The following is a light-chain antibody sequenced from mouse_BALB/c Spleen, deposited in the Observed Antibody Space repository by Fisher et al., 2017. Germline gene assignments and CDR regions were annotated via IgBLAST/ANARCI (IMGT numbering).Light chain of an antibody. J-gene: IGKJ5*01. Sequence: IVITQSPAIMSASLGEEITLTCSASSSVSYMHWYQQKSSTSPKLWIYDTSNLASGVPVRFSGSGSGTSYSLTISRMEAEDAATYYCQQWSSYPLTFGAGTKLELK. CDR1: SSVSY. V-gene: IGKV4-55*01. CDR2: DTS. CDR3: QQWSSYPLT.